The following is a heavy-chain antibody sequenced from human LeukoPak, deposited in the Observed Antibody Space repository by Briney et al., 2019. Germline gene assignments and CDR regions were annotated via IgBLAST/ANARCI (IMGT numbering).Heavy chain of an antibody. J-gene: IGHJ4*02. D-gene: IGHD3-10*01. V-gene: IGHV4-38-2*02. CDR2: IYHSGST. Sequence: SETLSLTCTVSGYSISSGYYWGWIRQPPGKGLEWIGSIYHSGSTYYNPSLKSRVTISVDTSKNQFSLKLSSVTAADTAVYYCARGVTMVRGVTLDYWGQGTLVTVSS. CDR3: ARGVTMVRGVTLDY. CDR1: GYSISSGYY.